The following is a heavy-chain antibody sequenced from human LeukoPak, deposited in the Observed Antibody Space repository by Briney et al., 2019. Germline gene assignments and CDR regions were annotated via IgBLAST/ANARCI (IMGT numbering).Heavy chain of an antibody. V-gene: IGHV3-23*01. CDR2: ISGSGGST. Sequence: PGGSLRLSCAASGFTFSSYAMSWVRQAPGKGLEWVSAISGSGGSTYYADSVKGRFTISRDNSKNTLYLQMNSLRAEDTAVYYCAKGHGSGSYYTTDYWGQGTLVTVSS. D-gene: IGHD3-10*01. CDR1: GFTFSSYA. CDR3: AKGHGSGSYYTTDY. J-gene: IGHJ4*02.